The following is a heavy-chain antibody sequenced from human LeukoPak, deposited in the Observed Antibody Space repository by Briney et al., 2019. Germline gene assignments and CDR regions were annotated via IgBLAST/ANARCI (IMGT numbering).Heavy chain of an antibody. Sequence: PGGSPRLSCAASGFTFSSYAMSWVRQAPGKGLEWVSAISGSGGSTCYADSVKGRLTISRDNSKNTLYLQMNSLRAEDTAVYYCAKAERGLRGYFDYWGQGTLVTVSS. CDR1: GFTFSSYA. V-gene: IGHV3-23*01. CDR2: ISGSGGST. CDR3: AKAERGLRGYFDY. D-gene: IGHD5-12*01. J-gene: IGHJ4*02.